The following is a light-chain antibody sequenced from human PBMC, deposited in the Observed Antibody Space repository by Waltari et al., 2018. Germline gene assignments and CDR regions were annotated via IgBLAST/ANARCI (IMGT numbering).Light chain of an antibody. V-gene: IGKV1-9*01. J-gene: IGKJ3*01. CDR1: QGISSY. CDR3: QQLNSYPLS. Sequence: IQLTQSPSSLPASVGDRVTITCRASQGISSYLAWYQQKPWKAPELLIYAASTLQSGIPSRFSGSGSGTDFTLTISSLQPDDFATYYCQQLNSYPLSFGPGTKVDGK. CDR2: AAS.